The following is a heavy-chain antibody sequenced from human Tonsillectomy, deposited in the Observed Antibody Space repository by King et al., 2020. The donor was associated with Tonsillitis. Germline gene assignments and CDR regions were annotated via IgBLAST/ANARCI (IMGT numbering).Heavy chain of an antibody. V-gene: IGHV3-21*01. Sequence: VQLVESGGGLVKPGGSLRLSCAASGFTFSSYSMNWVRQAPGKGLEWVSSISSSSSYIYYADSVKGRFTISRDNAKNSLYLQMNSLRAEDTAVYYCARAMHTPGYYYYGTDVWGQGTTVTVSS. CDR2: ISSSSSYI. J-gene: IGHJ6*02. CDR1: GFTFSSYS. CDR3: ARAMHTPGYYYYGTDV.